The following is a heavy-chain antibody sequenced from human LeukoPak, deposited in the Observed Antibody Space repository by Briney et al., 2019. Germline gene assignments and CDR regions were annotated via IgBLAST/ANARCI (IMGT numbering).Heavy chain of an antibody. CDR3: AQVAPNRRYCSGGSCLSYFDY. CDR1: GYTFTHYG. V-gene: IGHV1-18*01. D-gene: IGHD2-15*01. CDR2: ISGYNGNT. J-gene: IGHJ4*02. Sequence: ASVKVSCKASGYTFTHYGICWVRQAPGQGLEWMGWISGYNGNTNYAQKLQGRVIMTTDTSTSTAYMELRSLRADDTAMYYCAQVAPNRRYCSGGSCLSYFDYWGQGTLVTVSS.